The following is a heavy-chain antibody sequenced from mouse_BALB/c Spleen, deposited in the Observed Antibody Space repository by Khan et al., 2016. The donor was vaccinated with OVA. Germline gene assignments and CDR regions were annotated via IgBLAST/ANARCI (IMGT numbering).Heavy chain of an antibody. V-gene: IGHV1S81*02. J-gene: IGHJ3*01. CDR1: GYTFTSYY. Sequence: QVQLKQSGAELVKPGASVKLSCKASGYTFTSYYMYWVKQRPGQGLEWIGELTPSNGCTTFNEHFKSKATLTVDKSSSTAYMQLSSLTSEDSAVYYCTRSGYGSFAYWGQGTLGTVSA. CDR2: LTPSNGCT. D-gene: IGHD2-2*01. CDR3: TRSGYGSFAY.